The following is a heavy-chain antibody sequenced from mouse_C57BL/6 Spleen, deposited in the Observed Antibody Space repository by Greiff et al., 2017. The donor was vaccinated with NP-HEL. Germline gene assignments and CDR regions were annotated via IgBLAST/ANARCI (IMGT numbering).Heavy chain of an antibody. CDR2: INPNNGGT. V-gene: IGHV1-18*01. J-gene: IGHJ1*03. Sequence: VQLKESGPELVKPGASVKIPCKASGYTFTDYNMDWVKQSHGKSLEWIGDINPNNGGTIYNQKFKGQATLTVDKSSSTAYMALRSLTSEDTAVYYCASGDYYGSSPYFDVWGTGTTVTVSS. CDR3: ASGDYYGSSPYFDV. D-gene: IGHD1-1*01. CDR1: GYTFTDYN.